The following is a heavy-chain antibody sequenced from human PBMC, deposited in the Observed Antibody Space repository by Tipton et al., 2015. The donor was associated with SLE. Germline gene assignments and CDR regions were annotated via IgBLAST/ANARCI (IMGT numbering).Heavy chain of an antibody. V-gene: IGHV4-61*02. Sequence: TLSLTCTVSGGSITSGSYYWSWIRQPAGKGLEWIGSVYNRGITYYSPSLKSRVTISGDTSNNQFSMELSWGTAADTAVYYCTLSMRAASGSFHCWGQGVLVGVST. J-gene: IGHJ4*02. CDR3: TLSMRAASGSFHC. CDR2: VYNRGIT. D-gene: IGHD6-19*01. CDR1: GGSITSGSYY.